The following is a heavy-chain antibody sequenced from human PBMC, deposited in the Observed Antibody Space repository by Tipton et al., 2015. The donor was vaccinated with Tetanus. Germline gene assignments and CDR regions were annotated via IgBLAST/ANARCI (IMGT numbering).Heavy chain of an antibody. D-gene: IGHD3-22*01. J-gene: IGHJ4*02. CDR3: ARRVYDSEETRIDY. CDR1: GYTFTSYD. V-gene: IGHV1-8*01. Sequence: QSGAEVKKPGASVKVSCKASGYTFTSYDINWVRQATGQGLEWMGWMNPNSGNTGYAQKFQGRVTMTRNTSISTAYMELSSLRSEDAAVYYGARRVYDSEETRIDYWGQGALDTVSS. CDR2: MNPNSGNT.